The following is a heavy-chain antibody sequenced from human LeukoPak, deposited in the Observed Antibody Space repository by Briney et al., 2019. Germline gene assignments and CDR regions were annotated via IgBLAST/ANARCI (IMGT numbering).Heavy chain of an antibody. J-gene: IGHJ5*02. D-gene: IGHD6-13*01. Sequence: ASVKVSCKASGYTFTSYHMHWVRQAPGQGLEWMGIINPSGGTTNYAQKFRGRVTMTRDMSTSTVYMEVRGLRSDDTAMYYCARDVGITVADSFDPWGQGTLVTVSS. CDR1: GYTFTSYH. V-gene: IGHV1-46*01. CDR2: INPSGGTT. CDR3: ARDVGITVADSFDP.